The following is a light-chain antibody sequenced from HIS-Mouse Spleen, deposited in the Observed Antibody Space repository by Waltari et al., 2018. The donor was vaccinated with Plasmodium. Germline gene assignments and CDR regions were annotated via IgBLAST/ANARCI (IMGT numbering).Light chain of an antibody. CDR2: DVS. V-gene: IGLV2-14*03. CDR1: SRDVGGYNY. CDR3: SSYTSSSTLV. J-gene: IGLJ2*01. Sequence: QSALTQPASVSGSPGQSITIHCTGTSRDVGGYNYASWYQQHPGKAPNLMIYDVSNRPSGVSNRFSGSKSGNTASLTISGLQAEDEADYYCSSYTSSSTLVFGGGTKLTVL.